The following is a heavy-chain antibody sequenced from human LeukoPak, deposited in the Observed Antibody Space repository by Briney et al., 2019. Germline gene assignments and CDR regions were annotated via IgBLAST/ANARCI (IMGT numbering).Heavy chain of an antibody. CDR3: ARDALHPRWFFDL. Sequence: PGGSLRLSCAASGFTFSSYAMHWVRQAPGKGLEWVAVISYDGSNKYYADSVKGRFTISRDNAKNSLYLQMNSLRDEDTAVYYCARDALHPRWFFDLWGRGTLVTISS. D-gene: IGHD4-11*01. CDR2: ISYDGSNK. CDR1: GFTFSSYA. V-gene: IGHV3-30*04. J-gene: IGHJ2*01.